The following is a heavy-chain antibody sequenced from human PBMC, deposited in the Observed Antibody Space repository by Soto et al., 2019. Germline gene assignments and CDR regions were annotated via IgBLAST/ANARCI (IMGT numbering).Heavy chain of an antibody. CDR2: IYSSGST. CDR3: ARSGVTGLVISSHWFDP. V-gene: IGHV4-31*03. J-gene: IGHJ5*02. D-gene: IGHD2-21*02. Sequence: QVQLQQSGPGLLKPSQILSLTCTVSGDYIGGVGYWRWIRQFAGRGLEWIGGIYSSGSTYYNPALQNRNRRSRDASQNQFSLKLLSVTAAETAIYYCARSGVTGLVISSHWFDPWGQGTLVPVSS. CDR1: GDYIGGVGY.